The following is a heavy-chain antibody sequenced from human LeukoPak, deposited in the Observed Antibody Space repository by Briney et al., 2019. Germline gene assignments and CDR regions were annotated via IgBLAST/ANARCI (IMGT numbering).Heavy chain of an antibody. Sequence: GGSLRLSCAASGFTFSSYAMSWVRQAPGKGLEWVSAISGSGGSTYYADSVKGRFTISRDDSKNTLYLQMNSLRAEDTAVYYCVKEMGVVVVAATPFDYWGQGTLVTVSS. CDR3: VKEMGVVVVAATPFDY. CDR2: ISGSGGST. CDR1: GFTFSSYA. D-gene: IGHD2-15*01. V-gene: IGHV3-23*01. J-gene: IGHJ4*02.